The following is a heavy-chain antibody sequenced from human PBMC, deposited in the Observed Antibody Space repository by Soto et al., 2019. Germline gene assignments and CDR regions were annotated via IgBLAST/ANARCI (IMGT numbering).Heavy chain of an antibody. CDR1: GGTFSSYA. CDR2: IIPIFGTA. Sequence: GASVKVSCKASGGTFSSYAISWVRQAPGQGLEWMGGIIPIFGTANYAQKFQGRVTITADESTSTAYMELSSLRSEDTAVYYCARGTPNTAMVRDYYYYGMDVWGQGTTVTVSS. D-gene: IGHD5-18*01. J-gene: IGHJ6*02. V-gene: IGHV1-69*13. CDR3: ARGTPNTAMVRDYYYYGMDV.